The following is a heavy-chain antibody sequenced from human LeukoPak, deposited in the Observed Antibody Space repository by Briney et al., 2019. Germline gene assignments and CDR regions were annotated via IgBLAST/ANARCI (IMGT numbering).Heavy chain of an antibody. D-gene: IGHD6-13*01. CDR3: ARENSNSWYLDY. CDR1: GGSISTYY. CDR2: IYNSGST. V-gene: IGHV4-59*01. J-gene: IGHJ4*02. Sequence: SETLSLTCTVSGGSISTYYWSWIRQPPGKGLEWIGYIYNSGSTNYNPSLRSRVTISVDTSKNQFSLKLSSVTAADTAVYYCARENSNSWYLDYWGQGTLVTVSS.